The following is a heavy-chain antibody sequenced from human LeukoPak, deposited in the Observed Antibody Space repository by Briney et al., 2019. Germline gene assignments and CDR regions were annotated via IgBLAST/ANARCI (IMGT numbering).Heavy chain of an antibody. CDR1: GGSISSYY. CDR3: ARGPYYYDSSGYREEYYYGMDV. V-gene: IGHV4-59*01. CDR2: ISNSGST. D-gene: IGHD3-22*01. J-gene: IGHJ6*02. Sequence: SETLSLTRTVSGGSISSYYWSWIRQSPGKGLEWIGYISNSGSTKYNPSLKSRVTMSMETSKNQLSLRLSSVTAADTAVYYCARGPYYYDSSGYREEYYYGMDVWGQGTTVTVSS.